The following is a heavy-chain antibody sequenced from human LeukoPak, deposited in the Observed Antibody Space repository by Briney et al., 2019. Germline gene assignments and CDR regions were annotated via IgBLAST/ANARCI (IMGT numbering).Heavy chain of an antibody. D-gene: IGHD3-10*01. CDR3: ARVSKTLWFGELSCDY. J-gene: IGHJ4*02. V-gene: IGHV1-18*04. Sequence: GASVKVSCKASGYTFTSYYMHWVRQAPGQGLEWMGWISVYNGNTNYAQKLQGRVTMTTDTSTSTAYMELRSLRSDDTAVYYCARVSKTLWFGELSCDYWGQGTLVTVSS. CDR2: ISVYNGNT. CDR1: GYTFTSYY.